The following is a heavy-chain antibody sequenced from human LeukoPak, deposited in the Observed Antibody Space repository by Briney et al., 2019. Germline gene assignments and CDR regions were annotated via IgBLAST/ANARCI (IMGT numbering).Heavy chain of an antibody. V-gene: IGHV3-23*01. CDR3: AKVVDSSGYTHFDC. J-gene: IGHJ4*02. D-gene: IGHD3-22*01. Sequence: GGSLRLSCAASGFTFSSYALSWVRQAPGKGLEWVSAISGSGGSTYYADSVKGRFTISRDNSKNTLYLQMNSLRAEDTAVYYCAKVVDSSGYTHFDCWGQGTLVTVSS. CDR2: ISGSGGST. CDR1: GFTFSSYA.